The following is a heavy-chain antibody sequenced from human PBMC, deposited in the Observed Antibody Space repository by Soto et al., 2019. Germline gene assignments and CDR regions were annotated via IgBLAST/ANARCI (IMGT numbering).Heavy chain of an antibody. CDR2: IYYSGST. J-gene: IGHJ6*03. Sequence: QVQLQESGPGLVKPSETLSLTCTVSGGSISSYYWSWIRQPPGKGLEWIGYIYYSGSTNYNPSLKSRVTISVDTSKNQFSLKLSSVTAADTAVYYCARVLWSGYPYYYYMDVWGKGTTVTVSS. CDR3: ARVLWSGYPYYYYMDV. V-gene: IGHV4-59*01. CDR1: GGSISSYY. D-gene: IGHD3-3*01.